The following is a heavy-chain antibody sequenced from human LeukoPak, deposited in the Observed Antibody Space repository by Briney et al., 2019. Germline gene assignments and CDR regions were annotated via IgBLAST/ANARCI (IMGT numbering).Heavy chain of an antibody. D-gene: IGHD2-15*01. J-gene: IGHJ4*02. V-gene: IGHV5-51*01. Sequence: GESLKISCKGSGYRFSDFWVAWARQLPGKGLEWMGIIQTDDSETTYSPSFQGRAIISADKSLNTAHLQWSSLTTSDTAIYYCARRMRRSWNSNLWSFDYWGQGTLVSVSS. CDR1: GYRFSDFW. CDR3: ARRMRRSWNSNLWSFDY. CDR2: IQTDDSET.